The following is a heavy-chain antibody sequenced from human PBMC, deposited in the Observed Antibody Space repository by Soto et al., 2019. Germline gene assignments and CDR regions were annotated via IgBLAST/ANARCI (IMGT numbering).Heavy chain of an antibody. Sequence: ASVKVSCKASGYTFTSYYMHWVRQAPGQGLEWMGIINPSGGSTSYAQKFQGRVTMTRDTSTSTVYMELSSLRSEDTAVYYCAKRYTPSDYDILNGYYNSVDQRFDYWGQGSLVTVSS. CDR3: AKRYTPSDYDILNGYYNSVDQRFDY. J-gene: IGHJ4*02. D-gene: IGHD3-9*01. CDR2: INPSGGST. V-gene: IGHV1-46*01. CDR1: GYTFTSYY.